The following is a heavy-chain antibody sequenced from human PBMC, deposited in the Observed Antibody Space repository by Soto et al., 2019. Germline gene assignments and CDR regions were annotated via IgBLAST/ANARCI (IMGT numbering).Heavy chain of an antibody. CDR3: AVGSVDIVPTGMKPFDP. J-gene: IGHJ5*02. Sequence: QVQLVQSGAEVKKPGSSVKVSCKASGGTFSNYAISWVRQAPGQGLEWMGGIIPIFGTANYAQKFQGRVTITADESTSTAYMELGSLRSEDTAIYYCAVGSVDIVPTGMKPFDPWGQGTLVTVSS. CDR1: GGTFSNYA. D-gene: IGHD5-12*01. V-gene: IGHV1-69*12. CDR2: IIPIFGTA.